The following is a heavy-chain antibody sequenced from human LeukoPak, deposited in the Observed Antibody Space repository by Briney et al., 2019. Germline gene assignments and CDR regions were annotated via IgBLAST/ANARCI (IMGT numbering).Heavy chain of an antibody. CDR2: INPNSGGT. J-gene: IGHJ4*02. V-gene: IGHV1-2*02. CDR1: GYTFTGYY. Sequence: ASVKVSCKASGYTFTGYYMHWVRQAPGQWLEWMGWINPNSGGTNYAQKFQGRVTMTRDTSISTAYMELSRLRSDDTAVYYCARARWELRYFDYWGQGTLVTVSS. D-gene: IGHD1-26*01. CDR3: ARARWELRYFDY.